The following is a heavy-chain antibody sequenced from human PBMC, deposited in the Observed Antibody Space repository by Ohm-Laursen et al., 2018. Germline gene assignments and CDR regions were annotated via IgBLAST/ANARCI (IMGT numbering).Heavy chain of an antibody. Sequence: GSLRLSCSASGFTFSSYSMNWVRQAPGKGLEWVSSISSSSSYIYYADSVKGRFTISRDNSKNTLYLQMNSLRAEDTAVYYCAKVDYGDYVVGAFDIWGQGTMVTVSS. CDR1: GFTFSSYS. CDR3: AKVDYGDYVVGAFDI. J-gene: IGHJ3*02. V-gene: IGHV3-21*04. D-gene: IGHD4-17*01. CDR2: ISSSSSYI.